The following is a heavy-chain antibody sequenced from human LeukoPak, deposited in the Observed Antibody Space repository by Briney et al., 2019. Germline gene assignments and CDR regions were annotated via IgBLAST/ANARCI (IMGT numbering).Heavy chain of an antibody. J-gene: IGHJ4*02. D-gene: IGHD2-15*01. V-gene: IGHV6-1*01. CDR1: GDSVSSNSAA. CDR3: ARASSLYCSGGSCYELVMVD. CDR2: TYCRSKWYN. Sequence: SQTLSLTCAISGDSVSSNSAAWNWIRQSPSRGLEWLGRTYCRSKWYNDYAVSVKGGITINPDTYKNQFSLQLNSVTPEDTAVYYCARASSLYCSGGSCYELVMVDWGQGTLLPVSS.